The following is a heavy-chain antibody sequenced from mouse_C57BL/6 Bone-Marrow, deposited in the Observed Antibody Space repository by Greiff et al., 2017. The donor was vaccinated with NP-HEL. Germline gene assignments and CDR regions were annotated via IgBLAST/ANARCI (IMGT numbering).Heavy chain of an antibody. D-gene: IGHD1-1*01. CDR3: ASYGSPSYWYFDV. CDR1: GFSLPSYG. J-gene: IGHJ1*03. CDR2: IWSGGST. Sequence: VQLKESGPGLVQPSQSLSITCTVSGFSLPSYGVHWVRQSPGKGLEWLGVIWSGGSTDYNAAFISRLSISKDNSKSQVFFKMNSLQADDTAIDYCASYGSPSYWYFDVWGTGTTVTVSS. V-gene: IGHV2-2*01.